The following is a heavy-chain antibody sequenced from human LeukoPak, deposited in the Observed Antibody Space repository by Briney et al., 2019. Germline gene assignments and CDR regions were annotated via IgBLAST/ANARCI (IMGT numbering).Heavy chain of an antibody. CDR2: TYYRSKWYS. CDR1: GDSVSSNSAG. V-gene: IGHV6-1*01. CDR3: ARSHRYSFDY. Sequence: SHTLSLTCGISGDSVSSNSAGWHWIRQSPSRGLEWLGKTYYRSKWYSDYAVSVKTRISINPDTSKSQFSLQLNSVTPEDTAVYYCARSHRYSFDYWGQGTLVTVSS. D-gene: IGHD4-11*01. J-gene: IGHJ4*02.